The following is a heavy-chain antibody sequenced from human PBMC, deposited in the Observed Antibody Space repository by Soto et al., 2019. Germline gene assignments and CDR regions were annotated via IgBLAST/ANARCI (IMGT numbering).Heavy chain of an antibody. J-gene: IGHJ4*02. CDR1: GGSFSGYY. V-gene: IGHV4-34*01. D-gene: IGHD3-10*01. CDR2: INHSGST. CDR3: ARAGGLWFGEFIDY. Sequence: SETLSLTCAVYGGSFSGYYWSWIRQPPGKGLEWIGEINHSGSTNYNPSLKSRVTISVDTSKNQFSLKLSSVTAADTFVYYCARAGGLWFGEFIDYWGQGTLVTVSS.